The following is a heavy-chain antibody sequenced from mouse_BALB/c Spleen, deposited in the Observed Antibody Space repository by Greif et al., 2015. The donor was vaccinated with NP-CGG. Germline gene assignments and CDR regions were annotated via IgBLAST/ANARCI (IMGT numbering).Heavy chain of an antibody. V-gene: IGHV1S81*02. CDR3: ARGDGRAMDY. D-gene: IGHD3-3*01. CDR2: INPSNGRT. Sequence: QVQLQQSGAELVKPGASVKLSCKASGYTFTSYWMHWVKQRPGQGLEWIGEINPSNGRTNYNEKFKSKATLTVDKSSSTAYMQLSSLTSEDSAVCYCARGDGRAMDYWGQGTSVTVSS. CDR1: GYTFTSYW. J-gene: IGHJ4*01.